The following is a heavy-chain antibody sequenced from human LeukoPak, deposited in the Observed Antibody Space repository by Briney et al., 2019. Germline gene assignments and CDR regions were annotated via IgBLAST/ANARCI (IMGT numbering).Heavy chain of an antibody. CDR3: ARHSDVVGAI. V-gene: IGHV5-51*01. CDR1: GYTFTHQW. Sequence: GESLKISFEASGYTFTHQWIGWVRQMPGTGLDEVGIIYPRDSETIYSPSFEGHVTISADTSINTAYLEWRSLEASDTAMYYCARHSDVVGAIWGQGSQVTVSS. CDR2: IYPRDSET. D-gene: IGHD3-16*01. J-gene: IGHJ4*02.